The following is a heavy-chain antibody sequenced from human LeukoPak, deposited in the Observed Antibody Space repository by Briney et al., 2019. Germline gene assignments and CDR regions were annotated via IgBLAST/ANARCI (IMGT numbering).Heavy chain of an antibody. D-gene: IGHD4-17*01. CDR3: ARIYYGDYYGMDV. V-gene: IGHV4-59*01. CDR2: IYSSGST. J-gene: IGHJ6*02. CDR1: GGSITSYY. Sequence: SETLSLTCTVSGGSITSYYWSWIRQPPGKGLEWIGYIYSSGSTNYNPSLKSRVTISVDTSKNQFSLKLSSATAADTAVYYCARIYYGDYYGMDVWGQGTTVTVSS.